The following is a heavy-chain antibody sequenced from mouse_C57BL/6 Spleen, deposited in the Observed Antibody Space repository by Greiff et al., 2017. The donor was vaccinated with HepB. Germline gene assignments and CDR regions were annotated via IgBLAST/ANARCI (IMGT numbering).Heavy chain of an antibody. CDR1: GFSFTSYG. CDR2: IRSDGST. Sequence: VKLVESGPGLVAPSQSLSITCTASGFSFTSYGVSWVRQPPGKGLEWLGGIRSDGSTNYHSAPISRLSISKDNSKSQVFLKLNSLETDDTATYYCAKHSYSSGLFAYWGQGTLVTVSA. D-gene: IGHD3-2*02. J-gene: IGHJ3*01. V-gene: IGHV2-3*01. CDR3: AKHSYSSGLFAY.